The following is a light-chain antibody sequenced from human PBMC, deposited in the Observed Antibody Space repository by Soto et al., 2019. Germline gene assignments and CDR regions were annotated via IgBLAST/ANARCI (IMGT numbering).Light chain of an antibody. CDR2: DDN. CDR1: NIGTKS. CDR3: QVWDSSSDHYL. Sequence: SYELTQPPSVSVAPGQTARIPCGGNNIGTKSVHWYQQKPGQAPVLVVYDDNDRPSGIPERFSGSNSGNTATLAISRVEAGDEADYYCQVWDSSSDHYLFGTGTKVTVL. J-gene: IGLJ1*01. V-gene: IGLV3-21*02.